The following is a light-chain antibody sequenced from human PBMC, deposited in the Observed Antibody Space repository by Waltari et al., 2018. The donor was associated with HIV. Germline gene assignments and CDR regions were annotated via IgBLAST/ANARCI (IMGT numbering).Light chain of an antibody. CDR3: QVWDGSVDQWV. Sequence: SYVLTQPPSLSVAPGKTASFPCGGNNIANYSVHWYQQKPGQAPVLVIYDDSDRRSGIPERFSGSNSGNTATLTISEVEAGDEADYYCQVWDGSVDQWVFGGGTKLTVL. J-gene: IGLJ3*02. CDR2: DDS. CDR1: NIANYS. V-gene: IGLV3-21*04.